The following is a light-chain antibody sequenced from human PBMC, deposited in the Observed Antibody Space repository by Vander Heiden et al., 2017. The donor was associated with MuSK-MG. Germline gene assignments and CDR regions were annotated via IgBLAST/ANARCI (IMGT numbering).Light chain of an antibody. Sequence: EIVLTQSPDFLSVTLKERVTITCRASQSFGRDLHWYQQKPDQSPKLLIKYASQSISGVPSRFSGSGSGTDFTLTINSLEAEDAATYFCHQSSSLHSFGGGTKVEIK. V-gene: IGKV6-21*02. CDR3: HQSSSLHS. CDR2: YAS. J-gene: IGKJ4*02. CDR1: QSFGRD.